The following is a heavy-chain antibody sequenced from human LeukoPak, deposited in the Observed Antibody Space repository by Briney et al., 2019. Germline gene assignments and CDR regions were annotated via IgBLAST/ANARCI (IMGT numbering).Heavy chain of an antibody. Sequence: PSETLSLTCAVYGGSFSGYYWSWIRQPPGKGLEWNGEINHSGSTNYNPSLKSRVTISVDTSKNQFSLKLSSVTAADTAVYYCARGLGGYCSSTSCRRGYWFDPWGQGTLVTVSS. CDR2: INHSGST. J-gene: IGHJ5*02. CDR1: GGSFSGYY. D-gene: IGHD2-2*01. CDR3: ARGLGGYCSSTSCRRGYWFDP. V-gene: IGHV4-34*01.